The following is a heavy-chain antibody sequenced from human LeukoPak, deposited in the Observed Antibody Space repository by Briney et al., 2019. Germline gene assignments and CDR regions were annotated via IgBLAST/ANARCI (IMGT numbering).Heavy chain of an antibody. CDR3: ARDPSIVGATNFDY. J-gene: IGHJ4*02. CDR1: GYAFTSYG. Sequence: ASVKVSCKASGYAFTSYGISWVRQAPGQGLEWMGWISAYNGNTNYAQKLQGRVTMTTDTSTSTAYMELRSLRSDDTAVYYCARDPSIVGATNFDYWGQGTLVTVSS. D-gene: IGHD1-26*01. CDR2: ISAYNGNT. V-gene: IGHV1-18*01.